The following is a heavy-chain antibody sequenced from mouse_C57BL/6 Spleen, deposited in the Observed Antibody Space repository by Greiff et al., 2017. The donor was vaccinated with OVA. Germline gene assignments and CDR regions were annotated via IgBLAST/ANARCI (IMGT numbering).Heavy chain of an antibody. D-gene: IGHD3-2*02. Sequence: QVTLKVSGPGILQPSTTVSLTCSFSGFSLSTFGTFLVWIRQPSGKFLEWLAHIWWDDDKYYNPALKSRLTISKDTSKNQVFLKIANVDTADTATYYCARIETAQAWFADWGQGTLVTVSA. CDR3: ARIETAQAWFAD. CDR1: GFSLSTFGTF. V-gene: IGHV8-8*01. CDR2: IWWDDDK. J-gene: IGHJ3*01.